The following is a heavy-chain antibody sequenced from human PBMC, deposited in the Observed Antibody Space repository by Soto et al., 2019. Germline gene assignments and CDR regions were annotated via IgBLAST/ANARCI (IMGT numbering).Heavy chain of an antibody. CDR3: AKDHIAAVDAPGYFDY. V-gene: IGHV3-23*01. J-gene: IGHJ4*02. Sequence: GGSLRLSCAASGFTFSSYAMSWVRQAPGKGLEWVSAISGSGGSTYYADSVKGRFTISRDNSKNTLYLQMNSLRAEDTAVYYCAKDHIAAVDAPGYFDYWGQGTLVTVSS. CDR1: GFTFSSYA. CDR2: ISGSGGST. D-gene: IGHD6-13*01.